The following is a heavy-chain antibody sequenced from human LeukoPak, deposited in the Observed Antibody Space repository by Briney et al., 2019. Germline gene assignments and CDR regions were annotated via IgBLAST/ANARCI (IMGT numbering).Heavy chain of an antibody. V-gene: IGHV3-23*01. CDR3: AKDLGGGLHYFDS. J-gene: IGHJ4*02. CDR2: ISGRGTDT. D-gene: IGHD3-16*01. Sequence: PGGSLRLSCATSGFTFGNYAMSWVRQPPGKGLEWVSAISGRGTDTYNTDSVRGRFTISRDNSKNTLYLQMDSLRAEDTAVYYCAKDLGGGLHYFDSWGQGTLVTVSS. CDR1: GFTFGNYA.